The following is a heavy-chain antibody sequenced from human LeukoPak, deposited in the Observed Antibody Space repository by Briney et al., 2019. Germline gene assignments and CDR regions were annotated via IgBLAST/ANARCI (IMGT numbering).Heavy chain of an antibody. CDR2: LNGDGDYT. CDR3: VRGSNGWSGMDV. V-gene: IGHV3-74*01. CDR1: GFTFSNYW. D-gene: IGHD6-19*01. J-gene: IGHJ6*02. Sequence: GGSLRLSCAVSGFTFSNYWMYWVRQGPGKGLVWVSRLNGDGDYTNYEDSVKGRFTISRDNAKNTLYLQMNSLRAEDTAVYYCVRGSNGWSGMDVWGQGTTVTVSS.